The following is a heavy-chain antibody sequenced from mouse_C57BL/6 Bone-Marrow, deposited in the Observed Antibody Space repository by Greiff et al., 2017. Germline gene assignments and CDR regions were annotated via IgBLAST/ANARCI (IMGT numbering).Heavy chain of an antibody. CDR1: GYTFTDYY. CDR2: IYPGRGNT. Sequence: QVQLKQSGAELVRPGASVKLSCKASGYTFTDYYINWVKQRPGQGLEWIARIYPGRGNTYYNEKLKGKATLTAETSSSTAYMQLSSLTSEDSAVYFFARSGYYYYAWFSYWGQGTLVTVSS. CDR3: ARSGYYYYAWFSY. J-gene: IGHJ3*01. D-gene: IGHD2-4*01. V-gene: IGHV1-76*01.